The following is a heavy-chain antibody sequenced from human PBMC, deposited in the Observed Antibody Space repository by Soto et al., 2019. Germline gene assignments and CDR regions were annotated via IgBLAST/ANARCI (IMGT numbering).Heavy chain of an antibody. J-gene: IGHJ4*02. CDR3: ARVDFPGYSYGYLDY. D-gene: IGHD5-18*01. CDR2: ISSSSSYI. Sequence: EVQLVESGGGLVKPGGSLRLSCAASGFTFSSYSMNWVRQAPGKGLEWVSSISSSSSYIYYADSVKGRFTISRDNAKNSRYLQMNGLRAEDTAVYYCARVDFPGYSYGYLDYWGQGTLVTVSS. V-gene: IGHV3-21*01. CDR1: GFTFSSYS.